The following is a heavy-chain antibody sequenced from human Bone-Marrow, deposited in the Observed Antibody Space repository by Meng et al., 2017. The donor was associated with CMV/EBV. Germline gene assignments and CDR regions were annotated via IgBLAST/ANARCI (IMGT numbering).Heavy chain of an antibody. V-gene: IGHV1-8*01. Sequence: ASVKVSCKASGYSFSSYDINWVRQAPGQGLEWMGWVNPNSGNTGSAPKFEGTVTFSRDTSTSTAYMELSSLSSDDTAVYFCATSGTRRYFQHWGKGTLVTVSS. CDR3: ATSGTRRYFQH. CDR2: VNPNSGNT. D-gene: IGHD1-1*01. J-gene: IGHJ1*01. CDR1: GYSFSSYD.